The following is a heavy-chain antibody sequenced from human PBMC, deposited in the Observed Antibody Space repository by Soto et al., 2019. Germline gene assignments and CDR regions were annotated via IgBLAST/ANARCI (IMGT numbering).Heavy chain of an antibody. J-gene: IGHJ4*02. CDR1: GVSISNSSYY. CDR2: IYYSGIT. Sequence: QLQLQESGPGLVKPSETLSLTCTVSGVSISNSSYYWGWIRRPPGKGLEWIGTIYYSGITYYNPSLKSRVTISVDTSNNQFSLKLTSVTAADTAVYYCARHGSYWGQGTLVTVSS. CDR3: ARHGSY. V-gene: IGHV4-39*01.